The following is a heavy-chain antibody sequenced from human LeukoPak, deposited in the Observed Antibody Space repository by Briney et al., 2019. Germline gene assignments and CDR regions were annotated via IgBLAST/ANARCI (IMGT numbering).Heavy chain of an antibody. V-gene: IGHV3-23*01. CDR2: ISGSGDST. D-gene: IGHD3-10*01. Sequence: GGSLRLSCAASGFTFISYGMSWVRQAPGKGLEWVSAISGSGDSTYYADSVKGRFTISRDNSKRMLYLQMNSLRAEDTAVYYCAKVRGGLRTSEGKYYFDYWGHGTLVTVSS. J-gene: IGHJ4*01. CDR3: AKVRGGLRTSEGKYYFDY. CDR1: GFTFISYG.